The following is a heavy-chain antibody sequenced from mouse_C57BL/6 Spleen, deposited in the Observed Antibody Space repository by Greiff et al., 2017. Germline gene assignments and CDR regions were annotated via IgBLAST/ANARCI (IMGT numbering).Heavy chain of an antibody. CDR2: FYPGSGSI. J-gene: IGHJ1*03. Sequence: QVQLKESGAELVKPGASVKLSCKASGYTFTEYTIHWVKQRSGQGLEWIGWFYPGSGSIKYNEKFKDKATLTADKSSSTVYVELSRLTSEDSAVYFSARHAGYYYGSSYVWYFDGWGTGTTVTVSS. CDR1: GYTFTEYT. D-gene: IGHD1-1*01. V-gene: IGHV1-62-2*01. CDR3: ARHAGYYYGSSYVWYFDG.